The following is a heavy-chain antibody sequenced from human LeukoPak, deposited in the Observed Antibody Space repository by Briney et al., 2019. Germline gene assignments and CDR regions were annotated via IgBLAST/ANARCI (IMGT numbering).Heavy chain of an antibody. Sequence: GESLKISCKGSGYSFTNYWISWVRQMPGKGLEWMGRIDPSDSYTNYSPSLQGHVTISADKSISTVYLQWSSLKASDTAMYYCAKLGSWAGPTDYGGQGTLVTVS. J-gene: IGHJ4*02. D-gene: IGHD6-13*01. CDR1: GYSFTNYW. CDR2: IDPSDSYT. CDR3: AKLGSWAGPTDY. V-gene: IGHV5-10-1*01.